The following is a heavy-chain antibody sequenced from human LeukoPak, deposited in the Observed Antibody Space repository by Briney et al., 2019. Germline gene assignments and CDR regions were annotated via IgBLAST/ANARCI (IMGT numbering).Heavy chain of an antibody. CDR1: GGSISSGGYS. Sequence: SETLSLTCAVSGGSISSGGYSWSWIRQPPGKGLEWIGYIYHSGSTYYNPSLKSRVTISVDTSKNQFSLKLSSVTAADTAVYCCARGSDVLRFLEWYGGVWFDPWGQGTLVTVSS. V-gene: IGHV4-30-2*01. CDR2: IYHSGST. J-gene: IGHJ5*02. CDR3: ARGSDVLRFLEWYGGVWFDP. D-gene: IGHD3-3*01.